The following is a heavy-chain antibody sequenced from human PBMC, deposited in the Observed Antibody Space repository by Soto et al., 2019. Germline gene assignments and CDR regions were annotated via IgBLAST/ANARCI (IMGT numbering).Heavy chain of an antibody. J-gene: IGHJ1*01. CDR3: ARGGDYIWGSYRNEYFRH. D-gene: IGHD3-16*02. CDR1: GGSISSYY. V-gene: IGHV4-59*08. Sequence: SETLSLTCTVSGGSISSYYWSWIRQPPGKGLEWIGYIYYSGSTNYNPSLKSRVTISVDTSKNQFSLKLSSVTAADTAVYYCARGGDYIWGSYRNEYFRHWGQGTLVTVSS. CDR2: IYYSGST.